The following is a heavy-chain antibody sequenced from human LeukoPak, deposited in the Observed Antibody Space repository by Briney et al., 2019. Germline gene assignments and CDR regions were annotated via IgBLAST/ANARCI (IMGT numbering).Heavy chain of an antibody. CDR1: GGTFSSYA. D-gene: IGHD2-2*01. J-gene: IGHJ6*03. Sequence: ASVKVSCKASGGTFSSYAISWVRQAPGQGLEWIGGIIPIYGPANYAQKFQGRVTITADESTSTAYMELSSLRSEDTAVYYCARLGCSSTSCSRYYYYYMDVWGKGTTVTVSS. V-gene: IGHV1-69*13. CDR3: ARLGCSSTSCSRYYYYYMDV. CDR2: IIPIYGPA.